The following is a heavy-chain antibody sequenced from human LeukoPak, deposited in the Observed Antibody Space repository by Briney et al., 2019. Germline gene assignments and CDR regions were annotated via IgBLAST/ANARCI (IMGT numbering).Heavy chain of an antibody. Sequence: SETLSLTCAVYGGSFSGYHWSWIRQPPGKGLEWIGEINHSGSTNYNPSLKSRVTISVDTSKNQFSLKLSSVTAADTAVYYCARGRMVYAINWFDPWGQGTLVTVSS. J-gene: IGHJ5*02. CDR1: GGSFSGYH. V-gene: IGHV4-34*01. D-gene: IGHD2-8*01. CDR3: ARGRMVYAINWFDP. CDR2: INHSGST.